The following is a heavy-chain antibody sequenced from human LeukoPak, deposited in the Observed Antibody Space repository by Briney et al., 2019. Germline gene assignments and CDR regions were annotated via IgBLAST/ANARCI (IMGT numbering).Heavy chain of an antibody. CDR1: GFTVSSNY. Sequence: GGSLRLSCAASGFTVSSNYMSWVRQAPGKGLEWVSIFYSGGSTYYADSVKGRFTISRDNSKNTLYLQMNSLRAEDTAVYYCAKAPNPEYSSGWGTYYFDYWGQGTLVTVSS. CDR2: FYSGGST. CDR3: AKAPNPEYSSGWGTYYFDY. V-gene: IGHV3-66*01. D-gene: IGHD6-19*01. J-gene: IGHJ4*02.